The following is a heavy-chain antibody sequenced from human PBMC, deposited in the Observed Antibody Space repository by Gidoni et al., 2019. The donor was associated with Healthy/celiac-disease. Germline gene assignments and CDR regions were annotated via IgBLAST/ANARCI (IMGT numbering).Heavy chain of an antibody. V-gene: IGHV1-46*01. Sequence: QVQLVQSGAEVKKPGASVKVSCKASGYTFTSYYMHWVRQAPGQGLEWMGKINPSGGSTSYAQKFQGRVTMTRDTSTSTVYMELSSLRSEDTAVYYCARDRVSGRREYYFDYWGQGTLVTVSS. CDR3: ARDRVSGRREYYFDY. CDR1: GYTFTSYY. J-gene: IGHJ4*02. D-gene: IGHD2-15*01. CDR2: INPSGGST.